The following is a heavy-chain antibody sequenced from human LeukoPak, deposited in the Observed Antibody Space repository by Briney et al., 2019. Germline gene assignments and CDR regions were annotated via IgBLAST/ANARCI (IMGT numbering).Heavy chain of an antibody. CDR1: GFSFTNAW. D-gene: IGHD5-12*01. CDR2: VKSKADGGTT. CDR3: TTTYIVASTRKFGDY. V-gene: IGHV3-15*01. Sequence: PGGSLRLSCAASGFSFTNAWMSWVRQAPGKGLEWIARVKSKADGGTTYYAAPVKGRFIISRDDSENTMYLQMTNLQAGDTAVYFCTTTYIVASTRKFGDYWGQGTLVVVSS. J-gene: IGHJ4*02.